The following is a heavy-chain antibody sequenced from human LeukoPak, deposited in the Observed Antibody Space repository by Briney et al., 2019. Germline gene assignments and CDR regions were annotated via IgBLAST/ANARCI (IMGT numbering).Heavy chain of an antibody. D-gene: IGHD3-22*01. CDR2: INWNSGSI. CDR1: GPSFEAYA. CDR3: AKDMGISSGYYFSY. J-gene: IGHJ4*02. V-gene: IGHV3-9*01. Sequence: GGSLRLSCTVSGPSFEAYAMHWVRQAPGKGLEWVSGINWNSGSIGYADSVKGRFTVSRDNAKNSLYLQMDSLSAEDTALYYCAKDMGISSGYYFSYWGQGTLVTVSS.